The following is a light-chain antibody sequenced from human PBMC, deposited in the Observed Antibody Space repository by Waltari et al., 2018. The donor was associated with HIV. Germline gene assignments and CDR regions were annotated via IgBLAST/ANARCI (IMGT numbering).Light chain of an antibody. CDR1: SPNIGSNT. V-gene: IGLV1-44*01. Sequence: QSVLTPPPPASGTPGQRVTISCSGSSPNIGSNTVNWYQQLPGTAPKLLIYSNNQRPSGVPDRFSGSKSGTSASLAISGLQSEDEADYYCAAWDDSLNGHWVFGGGTKLTVL. J-gene: IGLJ3*02. CDR2: SNN. CDR3: AAWDDSLNGHWV.